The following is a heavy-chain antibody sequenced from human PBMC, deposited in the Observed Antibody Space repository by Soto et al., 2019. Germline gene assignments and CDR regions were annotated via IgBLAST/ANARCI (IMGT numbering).Heavy chain of an antibody. V-gene: IGHV4-31*03. Sequence: PSETLSPTCTGSGVSIRSGGYYWSWIRQHPGKGLEWIGYIYYNGSPYYNPSLKSRVTISVDPSKNRFSLDLNSVTAADTAVYYCARQNPYSSGSYYFDFWGQGALVTVSS. CDR3: ARQNPYSSGSYYFDF. D-gene: IGHD6-19*01. CDR1: GVSIRSGGYY. J-gene: IGHJ4*02. CDR2: IYYNGSP.